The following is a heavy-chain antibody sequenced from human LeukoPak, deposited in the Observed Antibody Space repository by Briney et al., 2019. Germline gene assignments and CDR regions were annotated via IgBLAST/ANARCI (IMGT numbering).Heavy chain of an antibody. J-gene: IGHJ5*02. CDR3: ARDPFSEAMPPWFDP. CDR1: GFTFSSYA. V-gene: IGHV3-30*04. Sequence: PGGSLRLSCAASGFTFSSYAMHWVRQAPGKGLEWVAVISYDGSNKYYADSVKGRFTISRDNSKNTLYLQMNSLRAEDTAVYYCARDPFSEAMPPWFDPWGQGTLVTVSS. CDR2: ISYDGSNK. D-gene: IGHD2-2*01.